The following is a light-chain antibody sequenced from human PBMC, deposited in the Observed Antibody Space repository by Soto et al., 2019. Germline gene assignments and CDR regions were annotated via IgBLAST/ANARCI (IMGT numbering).Light chain of an antibody. J-gene: IGLJ3*02. CDR1: SSNIRAGYD. Sequence: QPVLTQPPSVSGAPGQRVTISCTGSSSNIRAGYDVHWYQQLPGTAPKLLIYGNNNRPSGVPDRFSGSKSGTSASLAITGLRAEDEADYYCQSYDSSLSGWVFGGGTKLTVL. CDR3: QSYDSSLSGWV. V-gene: IGLV1-40*01. CDR2: GNN.